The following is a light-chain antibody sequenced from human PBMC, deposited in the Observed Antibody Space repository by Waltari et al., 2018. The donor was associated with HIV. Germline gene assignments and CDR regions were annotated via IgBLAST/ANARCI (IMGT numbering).Light chain of an antibody. Sequence: QSVLTQPPSASGTPGQRVTISCSGSSSNIGSNTVKWYHQLPGTAPKLLIHTNNQRPSAVPDRFSGSKSGTSASLAISGLQSDDEADYYCAAWDDSLNGWVFGGGTKLTVL. CDR2: TNN. J-gene: IGLJ3*02. V-gene: IGLV1-44*01. CDR1: SSNIGSNT. CDR3: AAWDDSLNGWV.